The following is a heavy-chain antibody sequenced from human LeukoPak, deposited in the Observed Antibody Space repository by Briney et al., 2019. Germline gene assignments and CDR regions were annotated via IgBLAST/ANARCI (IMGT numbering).Heavy chain of an antibody. Sequence: GASVKVSCKASGYTFTGYYMHWVRQAPGQGLEWMGRINPNSGGTNYAQKFQGRVTMTRDTSISTAYMELSRLRSDDTAVYYCARVVFVPNYYCYGMDVWGQGTTVTVSS. CDR1: GYTFTGYY. J-gene: IGHJ6*02. CDR2: INPNSGGT. CDR3: ARVVFVPNYYCYGMDV. D-gene: IGHD2-8*01. V-gene: IGHV1-2*06.